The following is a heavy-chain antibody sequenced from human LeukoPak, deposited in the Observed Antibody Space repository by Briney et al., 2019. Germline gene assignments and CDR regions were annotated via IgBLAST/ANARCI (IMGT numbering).Heavy chain of an antibody. CDR3: AREGANWGIFYFDY. CDR1: GGSISSSSYY. D-gene: IGHD7-27*01. V-gene: IGHV4-39*02. Sequence: SSETLSLTCTVSGGSISSSSYYWGWIRQPPGKGLEWIGSIYYSGSTYYNPSLKSRVTISVDTSKNQFSLKLSSVTAADTAVYYRAREGANWGIFYFDYWGQGTLVTVSS. CDR2: IYYSGST. J-gene: IGHJ4*02.